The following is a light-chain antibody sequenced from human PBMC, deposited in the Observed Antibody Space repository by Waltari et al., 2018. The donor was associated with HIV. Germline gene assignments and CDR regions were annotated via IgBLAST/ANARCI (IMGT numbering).Light chain of an antibody. CDR2: AAS. Sequence: MLTQSPGALSLSPGDRATLSYRASQPVINNNLAWYQQKPGRTPRLLIYAASKRATGIPDRFSGSGSGSDFTLTISGLDPEDFAIYYCLHYGVSVWTFGQG. CDR1: QPVINNN. J-gene: IGKJ1*01. CDR3: LHYGVSVWT. V-gene: IGKV3-20*01.